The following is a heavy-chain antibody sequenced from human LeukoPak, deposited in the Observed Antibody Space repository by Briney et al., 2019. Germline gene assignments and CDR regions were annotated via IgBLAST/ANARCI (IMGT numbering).Heavy chain of an antibody. D-gene: IGHD6-25*01. J-gene: IGHJ4*02. Sequence: ASVKVSCKASGGTFSSYAISWVRQAPGQGLEWMGRIIPILGIANYAQKFQGRVTITADKSTSTAYMELSSLRSEDTAVYYCARERLGRGSGGFDYWGQETLVTVSS. V-gene: IGHV1-69*04. CDR1: GGTFSSYA. CDR2: IIPILGIA. CDR3: ARERLGRGSGGFDY.